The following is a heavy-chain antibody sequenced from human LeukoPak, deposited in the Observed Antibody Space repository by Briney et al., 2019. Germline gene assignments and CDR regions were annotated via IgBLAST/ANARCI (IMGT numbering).Heavy chain of an antibody. Sequence: GESLKISCKGSEYNFPSYWIAWVRQMPGKGLEWVGIIDPRDSDARYSPSFQGQVTISADRSIHTAYLQWSSLKASDTAIYYCARRQVGANIFDFWGQGTLVTVSS. J-gene: IGHJ4*02. CDR1: EYNFPSYW. CDR2: IDPRDSDA. V-gene: IGHV5-51*01. D-gene: IGHD4/OR15-4a*01. CDR3: ARRQVGANIFDF.